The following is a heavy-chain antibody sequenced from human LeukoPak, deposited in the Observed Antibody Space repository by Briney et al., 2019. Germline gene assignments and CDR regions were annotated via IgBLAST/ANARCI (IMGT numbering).Heavy chain of an antibody. CDR3: ARDGGLHTDFDY. CDR1: GFTLRNYW. J-gene: IGHJ4*02. D-gene: IGHD2-15*01. CDR2: TKPDGTAE. Sequence: GGSLRLSSAASGFTLRNYWMGWVPPGPGKGLGGVANTKPDGTAEYYADSVRGRFTTSRDNANNFLYLQMNSLRGEDTAVYYCARDGGLHTDFDYWGQGTLVTVSS. V-gene: IGHV3-7*01.